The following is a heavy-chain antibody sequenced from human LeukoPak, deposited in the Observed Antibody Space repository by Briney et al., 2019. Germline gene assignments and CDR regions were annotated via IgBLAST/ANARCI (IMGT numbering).Heavy chain of an antibody. Sequence: GGSLRLSCAASGFTFSNYAMRWVRQAPGKGLEWVSGISGSGDSTYYADSVKGRFTISRDNSKNTLYLQMNSLRAEDTAVYYCAKVAYDSSGYSWGQGTLVTVSS. J-gene: IGHJ5*02. CDR3: AKVAYDSSGYS. D-gene: IGHD3-22*01. CDR1: GFTFSNYA. CDR2: ISGSGDST. V-gene: IGHV3-23*01.